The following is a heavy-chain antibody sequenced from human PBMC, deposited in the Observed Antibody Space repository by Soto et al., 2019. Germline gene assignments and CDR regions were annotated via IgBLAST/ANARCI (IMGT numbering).Heavy chain of an antibody. CDR1: GYTFTSYD. J-gene: IGHJ6*02. Sequence: QVQLVQSGAEVKKPGASVKVSCKASGYTFTSYDINWVRQATGQGLEWMGWMNPNSGNTGYAQKFQGRVTMTRCTFISTADMELSSLRSEITAVYCCARAKTSYGMDVWGQGTTVTVSS. V-gene: IGHV1-8*01. CDR2: MNPNSGNT. CDR3: ARAKTSYGMDV.